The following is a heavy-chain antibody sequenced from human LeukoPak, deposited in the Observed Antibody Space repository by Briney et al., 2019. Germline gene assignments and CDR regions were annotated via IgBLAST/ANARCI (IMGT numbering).Heavy chain of an antibody. CDR2: IKPDGTEK. Sequence: GGSLRLSCAASGFTFSDSWMSWVRQPPGKGLEWVVNIKPDGTEKYYVDSLKGRFTVSRDNAKNSLYLQMSSLRAEDTAVYYCARVRYGNYFDYWGQGTLVTVSS. CDR1: GFTFSDSW. D-gene: IGHD3-16*02. V-gene: IGHV3-7*04. CDR3: ARVRYGNYFDY. J-gene: IGHJ4*02.